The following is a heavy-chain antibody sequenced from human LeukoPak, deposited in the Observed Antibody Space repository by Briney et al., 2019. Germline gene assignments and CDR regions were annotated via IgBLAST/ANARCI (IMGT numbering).Heavy chain of an antibody. D-gene: IGHD6-13*01. CDR3: ARSWGWEQQLVPYYYYGMDV. V-gene: IGHV4-59*01. Sequence: PSETLSLTCTVSGGSISSYYWSWIRQPPGKGLEWLGYIYYSGSTNYNPSLKSRVTISVDTSKNQFSLKLSSVTAADTAVYYCARSWGWEQQLVPYYYYGMDVWGQGTTVTVSS. J-gene: IGHJ6*02. CDR1: GGSISSYY. CDR2: IYYSGST.